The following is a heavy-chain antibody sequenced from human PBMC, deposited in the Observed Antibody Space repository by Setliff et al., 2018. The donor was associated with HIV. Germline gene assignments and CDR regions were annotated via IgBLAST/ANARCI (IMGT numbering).Heavy chain of an antibody. CDR3: AKQGSGYDYYYMDV. Sequence: GGSLRLFCAASGFTFSDYWMSWVRQAPGKGLEWVSFIQHDGSDKYYLDSVKGRFTVSRDNSKNTLYLQMDRVRPDDTALYYCAKQGSGYDYYYMDVWGKGTTVTVSS. J-gene: IGHJ6*03. D-gene: IGHD3-22*01. V-gene: IGHV3-30*02. CDR2: IQHDGSDK. CDR1: GFTFSDYW.